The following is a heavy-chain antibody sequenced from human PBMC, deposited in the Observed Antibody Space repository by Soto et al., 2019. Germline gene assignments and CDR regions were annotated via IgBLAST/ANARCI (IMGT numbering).Heavy chain of an antibody. CDR3: ARGGAGRCSGGSCYSTAFDI. CDR2: TYYRSKWYN. Sequence: SQTLSLTFDISGDSVSSNSAAWNWIRQSPSRGLEWLGRTYYRSKWYNDYAVSVKSRITINPDTSKNQFSLQLNSVTPEDTAVYYCARGGAGRCSGGSCYSTAFDIWGQGTMVTVSS. V-gene: IGHV6-1*01. D-gene: IGHD2-15*01. J-gene: IGHJ3*02. CDR1: GDSVSSNSAA.